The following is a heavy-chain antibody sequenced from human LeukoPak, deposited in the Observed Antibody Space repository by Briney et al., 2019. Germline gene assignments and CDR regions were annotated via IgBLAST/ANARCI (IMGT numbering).Heavy chain of an antibody. CDR2: IYYSGST. V-gene: IGHV4-59*01. CDR1: GGSISSYY. CDR3: ARAHPIVVLPAAIPAWFDP. J-gene: IGHJ5*02. D-gene: IGHD2-2*02. Sequence: PSETLSLACTVSGGSISSYYWSWIRQPPGKGLEWIGYIYYSGSTNYNPSLKSRVTISVDTSKNQFSLKLSSVTAADTAVYYCARAHPIVVLPAAIPAWFDPWGQGTLVTVSS.